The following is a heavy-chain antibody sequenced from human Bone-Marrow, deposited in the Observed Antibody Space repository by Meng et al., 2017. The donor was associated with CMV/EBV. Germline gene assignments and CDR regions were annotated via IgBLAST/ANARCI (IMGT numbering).Heavy chain of an antibody. D-gene: IGHD3-3*01. V-gene: IGHV1-2*02. J-gene: IGHJ5*02. CDR1: GYTFTGYF. CDR2: INPNSGGT. Sequence: ASVNVSRKDSGYTFTGYFMHWVRQAPGQGLEWMGWINPNSGGTNYAQKFQGRVTMTRDTSISTAYMELSRLRSDDTAVYYCARDGVLRFLEWDNWVDPWGQGTLVTVSS. CDR3: ARDGVLRFLEWDNWVDP.